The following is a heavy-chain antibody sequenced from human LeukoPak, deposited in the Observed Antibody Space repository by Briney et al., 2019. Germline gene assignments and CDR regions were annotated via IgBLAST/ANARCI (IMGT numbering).Heavy chain of an antibody. V-gene: IGHV3-72*01. D-gene: IGHD3-9*01. J-gene: IGHJ3*01. CDR1: GFTFSSYS. CDR2: TRNKANSYTT. CDR3: ARERVLRYFDWSSGMGDFDL. Sequence: GGSLRLSCAASGFTFSSYSMNWVRQAPGKGLEWVGRTRNKANSYTTEYATSVRGRFTISRDDSKKSLYLEMNSLKTEDTAVYYCARERVLRYFDWSSGMGDFDLWGQGTMVTVSS.